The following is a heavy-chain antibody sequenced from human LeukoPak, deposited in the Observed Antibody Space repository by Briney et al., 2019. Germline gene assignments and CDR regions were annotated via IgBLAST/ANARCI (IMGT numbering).Heavy chain of an antibody. CDR2: MRSRGSTR. V-gene: IGHV3-48*03. CDR3: AGSAPYGYFAY. J-gene: IGHJ4*02. D-gene: IGHD3-10*01. CDR1: GFTFSRHE. Sequence: GGSLRLSCVASGFTFSRHEMKWVRQATGKGGEGGSYMRSRGSTRYNADSVKGRFTISRDNAKKSLYLQKNTPRAEDTAVYYCAGSAPYGYFAYCGQGTLVTASS.